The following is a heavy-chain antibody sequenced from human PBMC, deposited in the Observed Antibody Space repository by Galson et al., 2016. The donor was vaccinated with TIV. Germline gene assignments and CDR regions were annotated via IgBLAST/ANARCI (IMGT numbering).Heavy chain of an antibody. Sequence: SLRLSCAASGLSVSINYMTWIRQAPGKGLEWVSLISDGGYTYYPDSVKGRFTISRDNSENTLYLQMNSLRVEDTAIYYCARDRMVDAIYSYYCFGMDVWGPGTSVTVSS. CDR3: ARDRMVDAIYSYYCFGMDV. D-gene: IGHD2-8*01. J-gene: IGHJ6*02. CDR1: GLSVSINY. CDR2: ISDGGYT. V-gene: IGHV3-66*02.